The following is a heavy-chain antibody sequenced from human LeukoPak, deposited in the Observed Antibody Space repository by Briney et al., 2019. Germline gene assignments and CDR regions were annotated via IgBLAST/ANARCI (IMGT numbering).Heavy chain of an antibody. CDR1: GGSISGYY. CDR3: ARRNAGYCSGGSCYSVIDF. Sequence: PSETLSLTCTVSGGSISGYYYNWIRQPPGKGLEWIGYIYYSGSTNYNPSLKSRVTMSVDTSKNQFSLKLSSVTAADTAVYYCARRNAGYCSGGSCYSVIDFWGQGTLVTFSS. CDR2: IYYSGST. D-gene: IGHD2-15*01. V-gene: IGHV4-59*08. J-gene: IGHJ4*02.